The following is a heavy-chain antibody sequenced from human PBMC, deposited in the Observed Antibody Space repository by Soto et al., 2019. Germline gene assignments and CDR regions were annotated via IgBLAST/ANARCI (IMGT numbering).Heavy chain of an antibody. CDR2: ISYDGSNK. CDR1: GFTFSSYG. J-gene: IGHJ3*02. V-gene: IGHV3-30*03. CDR3: ARDSPIVGGTGASDI. D-gene: IGHD1-26*01. Sequence: GGSLRLSCAASGFTFSSYGMHWVRQAPGKGLEWVAVISYDGSNKYYADSVKGRFTISRDNAKNSLYLQMDSLRAEDTAVYYCARDSPIVGGTGASDIWGQGTMVTVSS.